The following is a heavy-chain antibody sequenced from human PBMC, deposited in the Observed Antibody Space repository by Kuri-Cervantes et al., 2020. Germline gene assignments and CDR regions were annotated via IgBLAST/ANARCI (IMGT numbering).Heavy chain of an antibody. CDR1: GGTFSSYA. J-gene: IGHJ4*02. V-gene: IGHV1-69*05. CDR3: ARGDSYFDY. CDR2: IIPIFGTA. Sequence: SVKVSCKVSGGTFSSYAISWVRQAPGQGLEWMGGIIPIFGTANYAQKFQGRVSITTDESTTTAYMELSSLRSGDTARYYCARGDSYFDYWGQGTLVTVSS. D-gene: IGHD3-3*01.